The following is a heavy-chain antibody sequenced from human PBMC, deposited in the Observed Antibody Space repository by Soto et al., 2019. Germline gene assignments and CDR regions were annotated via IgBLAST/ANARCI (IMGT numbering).Heavy chain of an antibody. Sequence: QVQLVESGGGVVQPGRSLRLSCAASGFTFSSYAMHWVRQAPGKGLEWVAVISYDGSNKYYADSVKGRFTISRDNSKNTLYLQMNSLRAEDTAVYYCARELRYYDILTGYSSRGMDVWCQGTTVTVSS. D-gene: IGHD3-9*01. CDR1: GFTFSSYA. CDR3: ARELRYYDILTGYSSRGMDV. J-gene: IGHJ6*02. CDR2: ISYDGSNK. V-gene: IGHV3-30-3*01.